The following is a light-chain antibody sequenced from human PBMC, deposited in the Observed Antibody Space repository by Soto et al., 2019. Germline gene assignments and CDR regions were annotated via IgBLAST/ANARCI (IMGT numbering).Light chain of an antibody. J-gene: IGKJ1*01. Sequence: IQLTQSPSSLSASVGDRVTITCRASQGISSYLAWYQQKPGKAPKLLIYAASTLQSGVPSRFSGSGSGTDFTLTISSLQPEDFAIYYCQQLNSYPLTFGQGTKVEIK. CDR3: QQLNSYPLT. CDR2: AAS. CDR1: QGISSY. V-gene: IGKV1-9*01.